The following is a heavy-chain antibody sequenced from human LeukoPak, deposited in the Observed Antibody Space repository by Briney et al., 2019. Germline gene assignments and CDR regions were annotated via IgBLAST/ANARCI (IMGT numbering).Heavy chain of an antibody. CDR1: GGSIGWDY. CDR2: IYKSGST. D-gene: IGHD3-22*01. J-gene: IGHJ4*02. Sequence: SSETLSLTCTVSGGSIGWDYWSWIRQSAGKGLEWIGRIYKSGSTNYNPSFRSRVTVSVDTSKNQFSLNVTSVTAADTAVYYCAREEYFQDSNGYSYYFHSWGQGSLVTVSS. CDR3: AREEYFQDSNGYSYYFHS. V-gene: IGHV4-4*07.